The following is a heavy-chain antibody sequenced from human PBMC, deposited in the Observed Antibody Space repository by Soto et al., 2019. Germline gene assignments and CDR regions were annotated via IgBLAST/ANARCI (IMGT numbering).Heavy chain of an antibody. Sequence: EVQLLESGGGLVQPGGSLRLSCAASGFTFSSYAMSWVRQAPGKGLEWVSAISGSGGSTYYADSVKGRFTISRDNSKNTLYLQMNSLRAEDTAVYYCANQKPYYYDSSGYYLSWYFDLWGRGTLVTVSS. J-gene: IGHJ2*01. D-gene: IGHD3-22*01. CDR1: GFTFSSYA. CDR3: ANQKPYYYDSSGYYLSWYFDL. CDR2: ISGSGGST. V-gene: IGHV3-23*01.